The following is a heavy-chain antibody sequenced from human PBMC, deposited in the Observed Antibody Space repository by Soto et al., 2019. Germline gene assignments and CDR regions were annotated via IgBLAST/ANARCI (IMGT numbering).Heavy chain of an antibody. V-gene: IGHV5-51*01. CDR1: GYSFINYW. CDR2: INPGNSET. J-gene: IGHJ4*02. CDR3: ARPHLNNVDS. D-gene: IGHD1-20*01. Sequence: GESLKISCQASGYSFINYWIGWVRQMPGKGLEWMAIINPGNSETRYSPSFEGQVTVSADKSIGTVYLQWSSLKASDTAMYFCARPHLNNVDSWGQGTLVTVSS.